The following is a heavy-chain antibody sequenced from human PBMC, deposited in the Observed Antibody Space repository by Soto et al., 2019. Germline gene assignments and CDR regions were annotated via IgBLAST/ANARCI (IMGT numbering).Heavy chain of an antibody. J-gene: IGHJ4*02. CDR3: ARKVDPYYGGNSLSLDY. CDR2: IIPKFGTT. D-gene: IGHD4-17*01. Sequence: QVQLVQSGAEVKKPGSSVKVSCKASGGTFSTYGINWVRLAPGQGLEWMGWIIPKFGTTKNAQKFQGRVTLTADESTKTAYMELKYLRSEDTAVYFCARKVDPYYGGNSLSLDYWGQGTLVTVSS. V-gene: IGHV1-69*13. CDR1: GGTFSTYG.